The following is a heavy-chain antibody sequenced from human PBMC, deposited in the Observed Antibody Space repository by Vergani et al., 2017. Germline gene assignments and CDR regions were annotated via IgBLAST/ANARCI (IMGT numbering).Heavy chain of an antibody. J-gene: IGHJ4*02. CDR3: ARGHYDILTGYYNVFDY. Sequence: QVRLEESGPGLVKPSETLSLTCSVSGYSIGSGFYWAWIRQSPGEGLQWLTSIHNRGKTYHNPSLKSRVSVSLDTSKNRFSLNLTSVTATDTAVYYCARGHYDILTGYYNVFDYWGQGTLVTVSS. D-gene: IGHD3-9*01. V-gene: IGHV4-38-2*02. CDR2: IHNRGKT. CDR1: GYSIGSGFY.